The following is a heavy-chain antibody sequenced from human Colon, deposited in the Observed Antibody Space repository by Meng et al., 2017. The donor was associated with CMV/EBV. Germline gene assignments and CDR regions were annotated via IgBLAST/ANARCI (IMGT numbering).Heavy chain of an antibody. Sequence: SDTLSLTCTVSCGSMRRYYWSWIRQPPGKGLEWIGNIYYNGATNYNPSLKSRVIILIDTSNNQFSLKVGSVTAADTAVYYCARGNRATGGNFDYWGQGTLVTVSS. J-gene: IGHJ4*02. D-gene: IGHD2-8*02. CDR2: IYYNGAT. CDR1: CGSMRRYY. V-gene: IGHV4-59*07. CDR3: ARGNRATGGNFDY.